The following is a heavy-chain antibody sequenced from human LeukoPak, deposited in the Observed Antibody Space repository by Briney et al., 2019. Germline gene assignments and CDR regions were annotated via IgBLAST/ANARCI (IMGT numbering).Heavy chain of an antibody. D-gene: IGHD4-17*01. CDR1: GFTFSSYW. V-gene: IGHV3-7*01. CDR3: ATCIHGDYLGG. J-gene: IGHJ4*02. CDR2: IKQDGSEK. Sequence: GGSLRLSCAASGFTFSSYWMSWVRQAPGKGLEWVANIKQDGSEKYYVDSVKGRFTISRDNAKNSLYLQMNSLRAEDTAVYYCATCIHGDYLGGWGQGTLVTVSS.